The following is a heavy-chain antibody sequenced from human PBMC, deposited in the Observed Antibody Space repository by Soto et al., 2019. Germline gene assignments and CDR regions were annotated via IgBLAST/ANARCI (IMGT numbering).Heavy chain of an antibody. CDR1: GFIFRDWF. V-gene: IGHV3-11*05. Sequence: GGSLRLSCAASGFIFRDWFMSWIRQAPGKGLEWISYISKDSSSYTNYADSVKGRFTISRDNAKNSLYLQMNSLRAEDTAVYYCARDFWFGVTDYWGQGTLVTVSS. D-gene: IGHD3-10*01. CDR2: ISKDSSSYT. J-gene: IGHJ4*02. CDR3: ARDFWFGVTDY.